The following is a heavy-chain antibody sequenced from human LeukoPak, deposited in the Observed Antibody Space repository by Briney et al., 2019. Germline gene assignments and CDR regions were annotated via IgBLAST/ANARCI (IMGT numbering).Heavy chain of an antibody. CDR1: GYTFTASY. V-gene: IGHV1-2*02. D-gene: IGHD2-8*02. CDR3: AWQNTGHLQY. J-gene: IGHJ4*02. Sequence: ASVKVSCRASGYTFTASYMHWVRQAPGQGLEWMGWINAKSGDTKYAQKFQARVTMTRDTSITTTYMEVSRLSSDDTAVYYCAWQNTGHLQYWGQGTLVTVSS. CDR2: INAKSGDT.